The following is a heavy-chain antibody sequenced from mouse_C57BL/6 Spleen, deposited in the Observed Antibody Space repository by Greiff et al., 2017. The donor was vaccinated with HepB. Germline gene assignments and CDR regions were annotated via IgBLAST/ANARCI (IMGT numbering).Heavy chain of an antibody. CDR1: GYTFTSYD. Sequence: VQLVESGPELVKPGASVKLSCKASGYTFTSYDINWVKQRPGQGLEWIGWIYPRDGSTKYNEKFKGKATLTVDTSSSTAYMELHSLTSEDSAVYLCARIYYGYDEGFAYWGQGTLVTVSA. V-gene: IGHV1-85*01. CDR2: IYPRDGST. CDR3: ARIYYGYDEGFAY. J-gene: IGHJ3*01. D-gene: IGHD2-2*01.